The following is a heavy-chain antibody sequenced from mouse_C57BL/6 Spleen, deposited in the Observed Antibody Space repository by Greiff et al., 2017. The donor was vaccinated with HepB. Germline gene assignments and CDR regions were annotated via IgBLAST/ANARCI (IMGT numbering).Heavy chain of an antibody. Sequence: VMLVESGAELVKPGASVKISCKASGYAFSSYWMNWVKQRPGKGLEWIGQIYPGDGDTNYNGKFKGKATLTADKSSSTAYMQLSSLTSEDSAVYFCARYDYDWYFDVWGTGTTVTVSS. CDR3: ARYDYDWYFDV. J-gene: IGHJ1*03. V-gene: IGHV1-80*01. CDR2: IYPGDGDT. D-gene: IGHD2-4*01. CDR1: GYAFSSYW.